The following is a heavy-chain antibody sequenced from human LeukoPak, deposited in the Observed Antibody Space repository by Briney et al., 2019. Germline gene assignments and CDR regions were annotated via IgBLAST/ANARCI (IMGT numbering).Heavy chain of an antibody. V-gene: IGHV4-34*01. CDR3: ARASVRPAAMISYYMDV. CDR2: INHSGST. CDR1: GGSFSGYY. J-gene: IGHJ6*03. D-gene: IGHD2-2*01. Sequence: PSETLSHTCAVYGGSFSGYYWSWIRQPPGKGLEWIGEINHSGSTNYNPSLKSRVTISVDTSKNQFSLKLSSVTAADTAVYYCARASVRPAAMISYYMDVWGKGTTVTVSS.